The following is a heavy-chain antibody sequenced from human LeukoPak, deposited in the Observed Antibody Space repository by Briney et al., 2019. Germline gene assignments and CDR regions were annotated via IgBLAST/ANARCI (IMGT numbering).Heavy chain of an antibody. CDR2: INPSGGSK. CDR3: ERGSIRAAAGEGGFDY. D-gene: IGHD6-13*01. J-gene: IGHJ4*02. CDR1: GYTYTSYY. V-gene: IGHV1-46*01. Sequence: ASVKVSCKASGYTYTSYYMHWVRQAPGQGLEWMGIINPSGGSKSYAQKFQGRVTMTRDTSTSTVYMELRSMRSEDTAVYYCERGSIRAAAGEGGFDYWGQGTLVTVSS.